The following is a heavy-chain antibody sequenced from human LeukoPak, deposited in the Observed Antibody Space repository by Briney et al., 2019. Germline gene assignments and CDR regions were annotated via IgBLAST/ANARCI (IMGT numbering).Heavy chain of an antibody. CDR3: ARGTGIAAASDY. D-gene: IGHD6-13*01. CDR2: IYSGGST. J-gene: IGHJ4*02. Sequence: ETLSLTCTVSGGSISSSSYYWGWIRQPPGKGLEWVSVIYSGGSTYYADSVKGRFTISRDNSKNTLYLQMNSLRAEDTAVYYCARGTGIAAASDYWGQGTLVAVSS. CDR1: GGSISSSSYY. V-gene: IGHV3-53*01.